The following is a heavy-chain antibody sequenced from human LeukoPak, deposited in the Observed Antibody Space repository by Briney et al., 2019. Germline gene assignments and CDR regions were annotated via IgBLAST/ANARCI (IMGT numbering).Heavy chain of an antibody. CDR2: IHAGGST. CDR1: GGSIRSGSYY. D-gene: IGHD1-26*01. Sequence: SETLSLTCTVSGGSIRSGSYYWSWIRQPAGTGLEWIGRIHAGGSTNYNPSLKSRVTISADTSKNQFSLKLSSVTAADTAVYYCAREFRKGWDWFDPWGQGTLVTVSS. J-gene: IGHJ5*02. V-gene: IGHV4-61*02. CDR3: AREFRKGWDWFDP.